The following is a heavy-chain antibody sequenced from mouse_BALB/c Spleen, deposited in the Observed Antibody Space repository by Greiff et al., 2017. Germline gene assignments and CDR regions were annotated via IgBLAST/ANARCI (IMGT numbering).Heavy chain of an antibody. CDR2: ISSGVST. V-gene: IGHV5-6-5*01. J-gene: IGHJ3*01. CDR1: GFTFSSYA. Sequence: EVLLVESGGGLVKPGGSLKLSCAASGFTFSSYAMSWVRQTPEKRLEWVASISSGVSTYYPDNVKGRFTISRDNARNILYLQMSSLRSEDTAMYYCASIYYGSPWFAYWGQGTLVTVSA. D-gene: IGHD1-1*01. CDR3: ASIYYGSPWFAY.